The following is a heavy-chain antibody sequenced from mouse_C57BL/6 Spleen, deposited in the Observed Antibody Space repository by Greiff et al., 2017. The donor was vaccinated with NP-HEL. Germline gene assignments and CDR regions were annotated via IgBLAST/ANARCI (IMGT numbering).Heavy chain of an antibody. CDR1: GYTFTSYW. CDR2: IDPSDSYT. Sequence: VKLQQPGAELVMPGASVKLSCKASGYTFTSYWMHWVKQRPGQGLEWIGEIDPSDSYTNYNQKFKGKSTLTVDKSSSTAYMQLSSLTSEDSAVYYCAITGTEGYFDYWGQGTTLTVSS. D-gene: IGHD4-1*01. CDR3: AITGTEGYFDY. V-gene: IGHV1-69*01. J-gene: IGHJ2*01.